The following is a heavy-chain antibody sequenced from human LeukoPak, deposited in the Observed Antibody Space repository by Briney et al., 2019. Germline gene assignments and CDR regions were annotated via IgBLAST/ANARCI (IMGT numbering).Heavy chain of an antibody. V-gene: IGHV1-24*01. Sequence: ASVKVSCKVSGYTLTELSMHWVRQAPGKGLEWMGGFDPEDGETIYAQKFQGRVTMTEDTSTDTAYMELSSLRSEDTAVYYCATDRYYDILTAQPTLGYWGQGTLVTVSS. CDR2: FDPEDGET. CDR3: ATDRYYDILTAQPTLGY. CDR1: GYTLTELS. J-gene: IGHJ4*02. D-gene: IGHD3-9*01.